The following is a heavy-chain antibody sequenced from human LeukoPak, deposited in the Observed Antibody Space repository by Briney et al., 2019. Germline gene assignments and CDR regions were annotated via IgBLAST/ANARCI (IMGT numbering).Heavy chain of an antibody. Sequence: HPGGSLRLSCAASGFTFSSYAMSWVRQAPGKGLEWVSAISGSGGSTYYADSVKGRFTISRDNSKNTLYLQMNSLRPEDTAIYYCTKGGGISANPLDPWGQGTLVIVSS. D-gene: IGHD4-23*01. CDR1: GFTFSSYA. V-gene: IGHV3-23*01. CDR2: ISGSGGST. CDR3: TKGGGISANPLDP. J-gene: IGHJ5*02.